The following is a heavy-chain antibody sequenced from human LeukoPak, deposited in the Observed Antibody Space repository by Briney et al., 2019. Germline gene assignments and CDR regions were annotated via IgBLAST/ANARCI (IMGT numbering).Heavy chain of an antibody. Sequence: GSLKLSCEASGFSFSSYEMNWVRQAPGKGLECVSYISRSGTTVYYADSVKGRFTISRDNAKHSLYLQMNSLRVEDTALYFCARAAWDAFDIWGQGALGTVSS. CDR3: ARAAWDAFDI. CDR1: GFSFSSYE. CDR2: ISRSGTTV. V-gene: IGHV3-48*03. D-gene: IGHD6-25*01. J-gene: IGHJ3*02.